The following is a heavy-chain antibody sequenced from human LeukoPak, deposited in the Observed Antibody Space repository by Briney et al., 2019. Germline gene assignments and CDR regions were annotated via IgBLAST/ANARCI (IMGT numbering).Heavy chain of an antibody. V-gene: IGHV3-7*01. CDR2: TNDDGSEE. J-gene: IGHJ6*03. Sequence: GRSLRLSCGASGLNFSKYWMSWVPQAPGKGLEWVASTNDDGSEEYYVDSVKGRFTISRDNTKNSLYLQMNSLRDEDTAVYYCAREGEGYMDVWGKGTTVTVSS. D-gene: IGHD1-26*01. CDR3: AREGEGYMDV. CDR1: GLNFSKYW.